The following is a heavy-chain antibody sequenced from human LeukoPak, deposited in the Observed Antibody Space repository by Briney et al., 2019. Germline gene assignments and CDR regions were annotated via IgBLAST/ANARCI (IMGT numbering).Heavy chain of an antibody. D-gene: IGHD1-14*01. V-gene: IGHV1-2*02. CDR2: INPNSGGT. J-gene: IGHJ6*03. CDR1: GYTFSGYY. CDR3: ARDQGNGRAEPPRYYYYYMDV. Sequence: ASVKVSCKASGYTFSGYYIHWVRQAPGQGLEWVGWINPNSGGTSSAQKFQGRVTMTRDTSITTAYMELTRLTSDDTAVYYCARDQGNGRAEPPRYYYYYMDVWGKGTTVTVSS.